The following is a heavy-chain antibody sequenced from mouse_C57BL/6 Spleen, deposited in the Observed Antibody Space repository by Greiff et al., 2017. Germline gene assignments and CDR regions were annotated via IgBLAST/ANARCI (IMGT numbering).Heavy chain of an antibody. Sequence: QVQLQQSGAELMKPGASVKLSCKATGYTFTGYWIEWVKQRPGHGLEWIGEILPGSGSTNYNEKFKGKATFTADTSSNTAYMQLSSLTTEDSAIYYCARRDYSNYLAWFAYWGQGTLVTVSA. CDR2: ILPGSGST. J-gene: IGHJ3*01. CDR3: ARRDYSNYLAWFAY. CDR1: GYTFTGYW. V-gene: IGHV1-9*01. D-gene: IGHD2-5*01.